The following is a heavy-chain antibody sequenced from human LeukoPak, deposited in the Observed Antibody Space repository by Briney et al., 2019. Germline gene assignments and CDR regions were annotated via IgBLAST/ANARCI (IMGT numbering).Heavy chain of an antibody. CDR3: ARVGPYYYDSAVDY. CDR1: GYSISSGYY. J-gene: IGHJ4*02. Sequence: PSETLSLTCTVSGYSISSGYYWGWIRQPPGKGLEWIGSIYHSGSTYYNPSLKSRVTISVDTSKNQFSLKLSSVTAADTAVYYCARVGPYYYDSAVDYWGQGTLVTVSS. D-gene: IGHD3-22*01. V-gene: IGHV4-38-2*02. CDR2: IYHSGST.